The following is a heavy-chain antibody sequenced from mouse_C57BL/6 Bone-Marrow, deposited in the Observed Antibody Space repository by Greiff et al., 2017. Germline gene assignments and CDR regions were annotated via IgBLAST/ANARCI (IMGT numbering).Heavy chain of an antibody. J-gene: IGHJ3*01. V-gene: IGHV14-2*01. Sequence: EVKLQQSGAELVKPGASVKLSCTASGFNIKDYYMHWVKQRTEQGLEWIGRIDPEDGETKYATKFQGKATITADKSSNTAYLQRSRLTSEATAIYYCARGYGSSPFAYWGQGTLVTVSA. D-gene: IGHD1-1*01. CDR3: ARGYGSSPFAY. CDR1: GFNIKDYY. CDR2: IDPEDGET.